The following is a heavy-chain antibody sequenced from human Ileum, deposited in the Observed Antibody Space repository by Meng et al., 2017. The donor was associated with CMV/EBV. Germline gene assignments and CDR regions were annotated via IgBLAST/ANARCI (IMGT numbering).Heavy chain of an antibody. Sequence: GFTFNNYAMSWVRQAPGKGLEWVSAISASTRTTNYTDSVKGRFTISRDNSKNTLYLQMNSLRTEDTALYYCAKSTCIGGSCYGGSFDSWGQGTLVTSPQ. CDR3: AKSTCIGGSCYGGSFDS. CDR2: ISASTRTT. V-gene: IGHV3-23*01. CDR1: GFTFNNYA. J-gene: IGHJ4*02. D-gene: IGHD2-15*01.